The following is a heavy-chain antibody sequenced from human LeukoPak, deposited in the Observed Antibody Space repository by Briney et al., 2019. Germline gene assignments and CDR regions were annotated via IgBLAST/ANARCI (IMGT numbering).Heavy chain of an antibody. CDR3: AKRGSGSYEFDY. V-gene: IGHV3-30*02. D-gene: IGHD6-19*01. J-gene: IGHJ4*02. Sequence: HPGGSLRLSFAASGFTFSSYDMHWVRQAPGKGLEWVAYIRFDGSNRYFADSVKGRFTISRDNSKNTLYLQMNSLRAEDTAVYYCAKRGSGSYEFDYWGQGTLVTVSS. CDR1: GFTFSSYD. CDR2: IRFDGSNR.